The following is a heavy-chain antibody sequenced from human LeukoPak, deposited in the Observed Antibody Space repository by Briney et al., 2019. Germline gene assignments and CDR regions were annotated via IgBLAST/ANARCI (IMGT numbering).Heavy chain of an antibody. CDR2: IYYSGST. J-gene: IGHJ4*02. CDR1: GGSISSYY. Sequence: SETLSLTCTVSGGSISSYYWSWIRQPPGKGLEWIGYIYYSGSTNYNPSLKSRATISVDTSKNQFSLKLSSVTAADTAVYYCAGNYYDSSGLRWGQGTLVTVSS. V-gene: IGHV4-59*01. D-gene: IGHD3-22*01. CDR3: AGNYYDSSGLR.